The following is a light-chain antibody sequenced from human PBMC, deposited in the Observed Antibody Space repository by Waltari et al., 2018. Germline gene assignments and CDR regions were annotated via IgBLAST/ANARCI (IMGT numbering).Light chain of an antibody. CDR1: QSVGTY. CDR2: GAS. CDR3: QKYVNLPAT. Sequence: SCRAIQSVGTYLAWYQKKPGQAPRLLIYGASNRATGIPERFSGSGSGTDFSLTISRLEPEDFAVYYCQKYVNLPATFGQGTKVEIK. J-gene: IGKJ1*01. V-gene: IGKV3-20*01.